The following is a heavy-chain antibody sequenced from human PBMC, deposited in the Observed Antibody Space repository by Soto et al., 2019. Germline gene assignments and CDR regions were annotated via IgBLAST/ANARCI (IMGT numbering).Heavy chain of an antibody. CDR1: GDSISGGGFS. CDR2: IYPSGTS. J-gene: IGHJ4*01. V-gene: IGHV4-30-2*06. Sequence: QLQLQESGSGLVKPSQTLSLTCAVSGDSISGGGFSWNWIRQSPGKGLVWIGYIYPSGTSYFNPSLKSRVSISLDKSRNQFSLRLSSMTAADTAVYYCARGHYFGSGSTDWGHGTLVTVSS. CDR3: ARGHYFGSGSTD. D-gene: IGHD3-10*01.